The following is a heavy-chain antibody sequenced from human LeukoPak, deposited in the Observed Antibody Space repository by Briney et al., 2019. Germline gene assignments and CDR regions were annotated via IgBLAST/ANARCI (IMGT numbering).Heavy chain of an antibody. V-gene: IGHV3-48*03. D-gene: IGHD3-10*01. CDR3: ARDSVIRGVIRESGSAFDM. CDR1: GFTFSAYE. Sequence: GGSLRLSCAASGFTFSAYEMNWVRQAPGKGLEWVSYISGSGSTIYYADSVKGRFTISRDNSKNTLYLQMYSLRAEDTAVYYCARDSVIRGVIRESGSAFDMWGEETMVTVSS. CDR2: ISGSGSTI. J-gene: IGHJ3*02.